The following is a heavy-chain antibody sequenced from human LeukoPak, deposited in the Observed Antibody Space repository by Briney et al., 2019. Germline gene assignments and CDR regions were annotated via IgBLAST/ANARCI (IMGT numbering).Heavy chain of an antibody. CDR1: GISFRDYA. J-gene: IGHJ4*01. D-gene: IGHD6-19*01. CDR2: LSGSGITT. CDR3: AKGIYSSGWSYFDY. Sequence: GGSLRLSCTASGISFRDYAMSWVRQAPGKGLEWVSTLSGSGITTYYADSVKGRFTISRDNSKNTLYLQMNSLRAEDTAVYYCAKGIYSSGWSYFDYWGHGTLVTVSS. V-gene: IGHV3-23*01.